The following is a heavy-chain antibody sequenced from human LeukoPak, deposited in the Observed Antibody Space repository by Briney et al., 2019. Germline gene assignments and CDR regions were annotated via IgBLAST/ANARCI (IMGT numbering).Heavy chain of an antibody. CDR2: IYYSGST. V-gene: IGHV4-59*01. J-gene: IGHJ4*02. CDR3: ARNERGYPFDY. Sequence: SETLSLTCTVSGGSIRTYYWSWIRQPPGKGLEWVGYIYYSGSTNYNPSLKSRVTISVDTSKNQFSLKLSSVAAADTAVYYCARNERGYPFDYWGQGTLVTVSS. D-gene: IGHD5-12*01. CDR1: GGSIRTYY.